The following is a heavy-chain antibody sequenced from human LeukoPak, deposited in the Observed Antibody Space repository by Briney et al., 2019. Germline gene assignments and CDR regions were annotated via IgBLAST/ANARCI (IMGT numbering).Heavy chain of an antibody. J-gene: IGHJ4*02. V-gene: IGHV3-7*03. Sequence: GGSLRLSCAASGFTFSNYWMSWVRQAPGKGLEWVAAIKQDGSEKYYVDSVKGRFTISRGNAKNSLYLRMNSLRAEDTAVYYCARDGYSGYDYVFDYWGQGTLVTVSS. CDR3: ARDGYSGYDYVFDY. D-gene: IGHD5-12*01. CDR1: GFTFSNYW. CDR2: IKQDGSEK.